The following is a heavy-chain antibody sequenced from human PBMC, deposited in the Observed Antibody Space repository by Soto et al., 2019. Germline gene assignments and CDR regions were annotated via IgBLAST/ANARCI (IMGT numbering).Heavy chain of an antibody. CDR1: GYTFTSYA. V-gene: IGHV1-3*01. CDR3: ASGWVGYSGYDYYYYGMDV. Sequence: ASVKVSCKASGYTFTSYAMHWVRQAPGQRLEWMGWINAGNGNTKYSQKFQGRVTITRDTSASTAYMELSSLRSEDTAVYCCASGWVGYSGYDYYYYGMDVWGQGTTVTVSS. D-gene: IGHD5-12*01. CDR2: INAGNGNT. J-gene: IGHJ6*02.